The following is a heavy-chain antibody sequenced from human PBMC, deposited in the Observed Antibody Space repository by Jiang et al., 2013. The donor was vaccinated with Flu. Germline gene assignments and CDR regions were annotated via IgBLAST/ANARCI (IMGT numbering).Heavy chain of an antibody. CDR2: IYNTAGT. J-gene: IGHJ5*02. D-gene: IGHD3-22*01. CDR3: AASPYDNSEGGP. V-gene: IGHV4-31*03. CDR1: GGSIWRGGYF. Sequence: GLVKPSQTLSLTCTVSGGSIWRGGYFWIWIRQRPGEGLEWIGYIYNTAGTSYNPSLKSRVSLSTDTSKNQFSLQLTSVTSADTAVYFCAASPYDNSEGGPWGQGTLVTVSS.